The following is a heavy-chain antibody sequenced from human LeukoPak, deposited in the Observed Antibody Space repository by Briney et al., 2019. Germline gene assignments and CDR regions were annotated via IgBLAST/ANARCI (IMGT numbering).Heavy chain of an antibody. CDR3: ARDLSSLGLDD. D-gene: IGHD7-27*01. J-gene: IGHJ4*02. Sequence: VGSLRLSCAASGFTFSIHGMNWVRQAPGKGLEWVSGIGASGSHTYFADSVKGRFSISRDNSKNTVYLQMNSLRAGDTALYFCARDLSSLGLDDWGQGTLVTVSS. CDR1: GFTFSIHG. V-gene: IGHV3-23*01. CDR2: IGASGSHT.